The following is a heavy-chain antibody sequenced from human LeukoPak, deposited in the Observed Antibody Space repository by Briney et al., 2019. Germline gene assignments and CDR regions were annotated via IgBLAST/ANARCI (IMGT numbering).Heavy chain of an antibody. J-gene: IGHJ4*02. V-gene: IGHV4-39*07. Sequence: SETLSLTCTVSGGSISSSSYYWGWIRQPPGKGLEWIGSMYSSGSTYYNPSLKSRVTISVDTSKNQFSLKLSSVTAADTAVYYCARDRVFAPSGWTRIDYWGQGTLVTVSS. CDR2: MYSSGST. D-gene: IGHD6-19*01. CDR1: GGSISSSSYY. CDR3: ARDRVFAPSGWTRIDY.